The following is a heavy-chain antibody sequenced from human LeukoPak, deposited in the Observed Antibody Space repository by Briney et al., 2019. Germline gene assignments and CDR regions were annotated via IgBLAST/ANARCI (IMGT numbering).Heavy chain of an antibody. D-gene: IGHD4-23*01. Sequence: PGGSLRLSCAASGFTFSSYSMNWVRQAPRKGLEWVSSISSSSSYIYYADSVKGRFTISRDNAKNSLYLQMNSLRAEDTAVYYCARDSPTVDYGGYFDYWGQGTLVTVSS. CDR2: ISSSSSYI. CDR1: GFTFSSYS. J-gene: IGHJ4*02. CDR3: ARDSPTVDYGGYFDY. V-gene: IGHV3-21*01.